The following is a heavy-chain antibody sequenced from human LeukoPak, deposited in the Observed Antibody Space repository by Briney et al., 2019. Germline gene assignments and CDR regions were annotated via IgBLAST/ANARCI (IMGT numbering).Heavy chain of an antibody. Sequence: SETLSLTCAVSGYSISSGYYWGWIRQPPGKGLEGIGSIYHSGSTYYNPSLKSGVPISVDTSKNQFSLKLSSVPAADTAVYYCARDFSTLYYYGMDVWGKGTTVTVSS. J-gene: IGHJ6*04. CDR3: ARDFSTLYYYGMDV. CDR1: GYSISSGYY. CDR2: IYHSGST. V-gene: IGHV4-38-2*02. D-gene: IGHD2/OR15-2a*01.